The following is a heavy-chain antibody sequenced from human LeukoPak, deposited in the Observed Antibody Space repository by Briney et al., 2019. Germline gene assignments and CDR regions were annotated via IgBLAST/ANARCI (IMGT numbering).Heavy chain of an antibody. CDR2: INHSGGST. CDR3: ARALSKSYWLYD. Sequence: ASVTVSRTASGYTFTSYYMPWVRQAPRQGLEWMGIINHSGGSTSYAQKFPRRVTMTRDTSTRTVYMELSSLRSEDTAVYYCARALSKSYWLYDWDRGTLVSVSS. CDR1: GYTFTSYY. V-gene: IGHV1-46*01. J-gene: IGHJ5*02. D-gene: IGHD1-26*01.